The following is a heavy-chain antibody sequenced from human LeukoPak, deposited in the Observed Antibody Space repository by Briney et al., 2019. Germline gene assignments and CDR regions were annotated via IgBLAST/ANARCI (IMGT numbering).Heavy chain of an antibody. CDR3: ARQFTYRRRFDP. V-gene: IGHV4-34*01. CDR1: GGSFSGYY. J-gene: IGHJ5*02. CDR2: INHSGST. D-gene: IGHD3-16*02. Sequence: SETLSLTCAVYGGSFSGYYWSWIRQPPGKGLEWIGEINHSGSTNYNPSLKSRVTISVDTSKDQFSLKLSSVTAADTAVYYCARQFTYRRRFDPWGQGTLVTVSS.